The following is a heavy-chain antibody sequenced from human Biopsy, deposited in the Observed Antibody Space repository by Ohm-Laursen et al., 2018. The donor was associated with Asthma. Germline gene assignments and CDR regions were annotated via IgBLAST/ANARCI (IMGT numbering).Heavy chain of an antibody. CDR3: AGDNRFLSPNPAFYPMDV. D-gene: IGHD3-3*01. CDR1: GFVFSQSG. V-gene: IGHV3-33*08. CDR2: ISSDGHNK. J-gene: IGHJ6*02. Sequence: SLRLSCAASGFVFSQSGMHWVRQAPGKGLEWVALISSDGHNKYYKDSVKGRFTISRDNARSAVFLQMYRLTLEDTAVYYCAGDNRFLSPNPAFYPMDVWGHGTTVTVSS.